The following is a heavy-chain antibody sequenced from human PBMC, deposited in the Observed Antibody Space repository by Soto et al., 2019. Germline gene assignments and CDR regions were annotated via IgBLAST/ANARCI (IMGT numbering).Heavy chain of an antibody. D-gene: IGHD3-22*01. CDR3: ARLGGYYQAFDQ. CDR2: INHSGTT. J-gene: IGHJ4*02. CDR1: GGSFSGYY. V-gene: IGHV4-34*01. Sequence: SETLSLTCAVYGGSFSGYYWSWIRQPPGKGLEWIGEINHSGTTNYNPSLKSRATISVDTSKNQFSLKLNSVTAADTAVYYCARLGGYYQAFDQWGQGSLVTVSS.